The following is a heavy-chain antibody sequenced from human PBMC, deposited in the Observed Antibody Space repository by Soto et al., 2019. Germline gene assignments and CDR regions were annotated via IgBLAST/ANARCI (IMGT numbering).Heavy chain of an antibody. CDR1: GFTFTSSA. Sequence: SVKVSCKASGFTFTSSAVQWVRQARGQRLEWIGWIVVGSGNTNYVQKFQERVTITRDMSTSTAYMELSSLRSEDTAVYYCAARGGGFTRIDAFDIWGQGTMVTVSS. V-gene: IGHV1-58*01. D-gene: IGHD3-22*01. CDR2: IVVGSGNT. J-gene: IGHJ3*02. CDR3: AARGGGFTRIDAFDI.